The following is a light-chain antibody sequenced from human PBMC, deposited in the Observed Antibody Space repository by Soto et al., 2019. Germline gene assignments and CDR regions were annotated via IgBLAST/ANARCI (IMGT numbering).Light chain of an antibody. CDR3: QQHNDYTPVT. Sequence: DIPMTQSPSTLSASVGARVTITCRASQTISSSLAWYQHKPGKAPKLLIFDATTLPSGVPSRFSGSGFGTEFTLTITGLQPDDFATYYCQQHNDYTPVTFGQGTKLEIK. CDR1: QTISSS. J-gene: IGKJ2*01. V-gene: IGKV1-5*01. CDR2: DAT.